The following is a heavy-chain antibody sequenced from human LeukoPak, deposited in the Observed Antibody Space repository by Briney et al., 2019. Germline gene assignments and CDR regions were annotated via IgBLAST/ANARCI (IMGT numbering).Heavy chain of an antibody. CDR1: GGSISSSSYY. D-gene: IGHD3-9*01. J-gene: IGHJ3*02. V-gene: IGHV4-39*01. CDR2: IYYSGST. Sequence: PSETLSLTCTVSGGSISSSSYYWGWIRQPPGKGLEWIGSIYYSGSTYYNPSLKSRVTISVDTSKNQFSLKLSSVTAADTAVYYCARRSLRYFDWLQSSAFDIWGQGTMVTVSS. CDR3: ARRSLRYFDWLQSSAFDI.